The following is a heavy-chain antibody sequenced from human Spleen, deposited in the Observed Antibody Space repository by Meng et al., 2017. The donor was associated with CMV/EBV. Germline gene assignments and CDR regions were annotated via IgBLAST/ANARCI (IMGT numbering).Heavy chain of an antibody. CDR1: GYTFTNYY. V-gene: IGHV1-69*02. J-gene: IGHJ3*02. Sequence: SVKVSCKASGYTFTNYYMHWVRQAPGQGLEWIGRITPIPALGYYAQNFQGRVTITADKSTSSAYMELSSLRSEDTAVYYCAFSYGPDPFDIWGPGTMVTVSS. CDR2: ITPIPALG. CDR3: AFSYGPDPFDI. D-gene: IGHD3-10*01.